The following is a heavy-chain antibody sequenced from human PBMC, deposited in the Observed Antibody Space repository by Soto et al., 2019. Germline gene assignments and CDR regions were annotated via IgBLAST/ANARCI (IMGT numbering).Heavy chain of an antibody. CDR1: GDTFTSYD. J-gene: IGHJ3*02. CDR3: ARDSGDYYDYSNRPYNAFDK. Sequence: ASVKVSCKASGDTFTSYDINWVRQATGQGLEWMGRMNPNSGNTGYAQKFQGRVTMTRDTSTSTVYMELSSLRPEDTAVYYCARDSGDYYDYSNRPYNAFDKVAQGTLVPVSS. D-gene: IGHD3-22*01. CDR2: MNPNSGNT. V-gene: IGHV1-8*01.